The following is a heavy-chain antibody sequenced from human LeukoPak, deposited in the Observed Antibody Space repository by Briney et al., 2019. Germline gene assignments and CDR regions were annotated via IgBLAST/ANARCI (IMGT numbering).Heavy chain of an antibody. Sequence: ASVKVSFTASGYTFTIYGISWVRQAPGQGLEWMGWISAYNGDTNYAQNVQGRLTMTTDTSTGTAYMELRSLRSDDTAVYYCGRLADKKLQRFLDYWGQGTLVTVSS. J-gene: IGHJ4*02. CDR1: GYTFTIYG. V-gene: IGHV1-18*01. CDR2: ISAYNGDT. D-gene: IGHD2-15*01. CDR3: GRLADKKLQRFLDY.